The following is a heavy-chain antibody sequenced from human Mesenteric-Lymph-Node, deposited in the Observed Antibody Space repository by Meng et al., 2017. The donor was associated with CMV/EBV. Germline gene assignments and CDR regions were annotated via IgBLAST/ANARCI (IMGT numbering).Heavy chain of an antibody. CDR1: GFTVSSNY. CDR2: IYSGGST. J-gene: IGHJ6*02. Sequence: GGSLRLSCAASGFTVSSNYMSWVRQAPGKGLEWVSVIYSGGSTYYADSVKGRFAISRDNSKNTLYLQMNSLRAEDTAVYYCARILPASYGMDVWGQGTTVTVSS. CDR3: ARILPASYGMDV. D-gene: IGHD1-14*01. V-gene: IGHV3-53*01.